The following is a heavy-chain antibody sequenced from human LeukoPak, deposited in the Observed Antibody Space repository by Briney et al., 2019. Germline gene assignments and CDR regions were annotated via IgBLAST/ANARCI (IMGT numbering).Heavy chain of an antibody. D-gene: IGHD6-13*01. CDR1: GYTFTGYY. CDR2: INPNSGGT. V-gene: IGHV1-2*02. Sequence: ASVKVSCKASGYTFTGYYMHWVRQAPGQGLEWMGWINPNSGGTNYAQKFQGRVTMTRDTSINTTYVELSRLKSDDTAVYYCARDVRRNNSSHIDCWGQGALVTVSS. CDR3: ARDVRRNNSSHIDC. J-gene: IGHJ4*02.